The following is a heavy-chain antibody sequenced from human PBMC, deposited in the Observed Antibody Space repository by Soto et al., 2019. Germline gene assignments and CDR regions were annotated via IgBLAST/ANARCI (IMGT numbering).Heavy chain of an antibody. J-gene: IGHJ5*02. Sequence: SVKASCKTSGYTFTSYSIPWVRQAPGLGLEWMGWISAYNGNTNYAQNLQGRVTMTTDTSTSTAYMELRSLRSDATAVYYCARVKHTWLDPWGQGTLVTGSS. CDR1: GYTFTSYS. V-gene: IGHV1-18*04. CDR2: ISAYNGNT. CDR3: ARVKHTWLDP.